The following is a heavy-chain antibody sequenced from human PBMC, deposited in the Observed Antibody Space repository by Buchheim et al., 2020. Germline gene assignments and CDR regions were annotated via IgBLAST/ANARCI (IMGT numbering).Heavy chain of an antibody. CDR3: ARDKGRRWLQTEAFDI. Sequence: QVQLVQSGAEVKKPGASVKVSCKASGYTFTGYYMHWVRQAPGQGLEWMGWINPNSGGTNYAQKFQGRVTLTRVTSIRPAYMELSRLRSDDTAVYYCARDKGRRWLQTEAFDIWGQGT. CDR1: GYTFTGYY. J-gene: IGHJ3*02. CDR2: INPNSGGT. V-gene: IGHV1-2*02. D-gene: IGHD5-24*01.